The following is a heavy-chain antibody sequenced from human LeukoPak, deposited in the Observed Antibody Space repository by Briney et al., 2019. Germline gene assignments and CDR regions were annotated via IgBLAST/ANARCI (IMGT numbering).Heavy chain of an antibody. CDR2: IYSGGST. Sequence: PGGSLRPSCAASGFTVSSNYMSWVRQAPGKGLEWVSVIYSGGSTYYADSVKGRFTISRDNSKNTLYLQMNSLRAEDTAVYYCARARATAYMDVWGKGTTVTISS. J-gene: IGHJ6*03. CDR1: GFTVSSNY. CDR3: ARARATAYMDV. V-gene: IGHV3-66*01.